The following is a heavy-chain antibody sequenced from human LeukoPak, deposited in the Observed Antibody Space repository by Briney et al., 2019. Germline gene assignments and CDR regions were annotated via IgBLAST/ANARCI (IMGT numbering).Heavy chain of an antibody. CDR2: ISGSGGST. CDR3: ARIYLKLASAS. CDR1: GFTVSSNY. Sequence: PGGSLRLSCAASGFTVSSNYMSWVRQAPGKGLEWVSAISGSGGSTYYADSVKGRFTISRDNAKNSLYLQMNSLRAEDTAVYYCARIYLKLASASWGQGTLVTVSS. D-gene: IGHD1-1*01. J-gene: IGHJ5*02. V-gene: IGHV3-23*01.